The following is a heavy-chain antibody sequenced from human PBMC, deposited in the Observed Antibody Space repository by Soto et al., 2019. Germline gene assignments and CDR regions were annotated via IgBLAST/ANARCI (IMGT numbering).Heavy chain of an antibody. D-gene: IGHD3-10*01. V-gene: IGHV3-15*01. CDR3: TARHPQWGVLLWFGENARDDY. CDR1: GFTFSNAW. J-gene: IGHJ4*02. Sequence: EVQLVESGGGLVKPGGSLRLSCAASGFTFSNAWMSWVRQAPGKGLEWVGRIKSKTDGGTTDYAAPVKGRFTISRDDSKNTLYLQMNSLKTEDTAVYYCTARHPQWGVLLWFGENARDDYWGQGTLVTVSS. CDR2: IKSKTDGGTT.